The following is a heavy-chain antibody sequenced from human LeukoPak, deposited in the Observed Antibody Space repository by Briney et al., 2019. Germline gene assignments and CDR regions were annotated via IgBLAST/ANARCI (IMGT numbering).Heavy chain of an antibody. CDR2: IIPIFGTA. CDR3: ARRLYCSSTSCSTNWFDP. V-gene: IGHV1-69*05. Sequence: SVKVSCKASGGTFSSYAISWVRQAPGQGLEWMGGIIPIFGTANYAQKFQGRVTITTGESTSTAYMELSSLRSEDTAVYYCARRLYCSSTSCSTNWFDPWGQGTLVTVSS. J-gene: IGHJ5*02. D-gene: IGHD2-2*01. CDR1: GGTFSSYA.